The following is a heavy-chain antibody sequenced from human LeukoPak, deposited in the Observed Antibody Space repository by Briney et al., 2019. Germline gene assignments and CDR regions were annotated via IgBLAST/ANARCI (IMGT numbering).Heavy chain of an antibody. CDR3: ASRYYDSSGYPT. CDR2: INAGNGNT. V-gene: IGHV1-3*01. CDR1: GYTFTSYA. D-gene: IGHD3-22*01. Sequence: ASVKVSCKASGYTFTSYAMHWVRQAPGQRLEWMGWINAGNGNTKYPQKFQGRVTITRDTSASTAYMELSSLRSEDTAVYYCASRYYDSSGYPTWGQGTLVTVSS. J-gene: IGHJ5*02.